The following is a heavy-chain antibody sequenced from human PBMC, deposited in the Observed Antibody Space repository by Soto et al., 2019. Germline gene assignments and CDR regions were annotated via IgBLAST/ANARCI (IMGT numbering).Heavy chain of an antibody. CDR1: GFTFSDNY. V-gene: IGHV3-11*04. D-gene: IGHD1-1*01. Sequence: PGGSLRLSCAASGFTFSDNYMSWIRQAPGKGLEWVSYISGSGSTIYYADFVKGRFTISRYNAKNSAYLQMNSLGAEDTAVYYCVRPGYNYYYCFASWGQGTLVTVSS. CDR2: ISGSGSTI. J-gene: IGHJ5*01. CDR3: VRPGYNYYYCFAS.